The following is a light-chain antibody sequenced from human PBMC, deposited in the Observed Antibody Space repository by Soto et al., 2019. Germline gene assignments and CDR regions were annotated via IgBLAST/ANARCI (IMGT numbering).Light chain of an antibody. CDR1: QSISSW. J-gene: IGKJ1*01. CDR3: QQYSSYSPT. V-gene: IGKV1-5*03. CDR2: KAS. Sequence: DIQMTQSPSTLPASVGDRVTITCRASQSISSWLAWYQQKPGKAPKLLIYKASSLDSGVPSRFSGSGSGTEFTLTISSLQPDDFATYYSQQYSSYSPTFAQGTKGEIK.